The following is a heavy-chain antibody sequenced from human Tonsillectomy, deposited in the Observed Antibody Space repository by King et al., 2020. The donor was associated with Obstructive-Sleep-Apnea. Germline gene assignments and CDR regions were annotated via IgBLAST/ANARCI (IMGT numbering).Heavy chain of an antibody. CDR1: GFTFSHYW. V-gene: IGHV3-7*01. D-gene: IGHD4-17*01. J-gene: IGHJ4*02. Sequence: DVQLVESGGGLVQPGRSLGLSCAASGFTFSHYWMTWVRQAPGKGLGGVANIKGDGGGNHYGDSVKCRFTISRDNARNSLYLQMNSLRVDDTAIYYCARYGVDDNYGLDFWGQGTLVTVSS. CDR3: ARYGVDDNYGLDF. CDR2: IKGDGGGN.